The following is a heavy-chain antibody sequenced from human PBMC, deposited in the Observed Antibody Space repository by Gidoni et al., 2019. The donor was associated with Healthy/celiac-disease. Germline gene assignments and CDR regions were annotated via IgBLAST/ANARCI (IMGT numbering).Heavy chain of an antibody. CDR3: TTLRFGPSRWSNYYYGMDV. Sequence: EVQLVESGGGSVQPGGSLRLSCAASGFTFTNAWMSWVRQAPGKGLEWVGRIKSKIDGVTTDYAAPVKGRFAISRDDSKNTLYLQINSLKIEDTAVYYCTTLRFGPSRWSNYYYGMDVWGQGTTVTVSS. D-gene: IGHD2-15*01. CDR2: IKSKIDGVTT. CDR1: GFTFTNAW. V-gene: IGHV3-15*01. J-gene: IGHJ6*02.